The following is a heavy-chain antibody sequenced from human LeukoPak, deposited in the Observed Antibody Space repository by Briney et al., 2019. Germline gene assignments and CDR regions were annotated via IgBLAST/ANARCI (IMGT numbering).Heavy chain of an antibody. CDR2: IKPDGSAK. D-gene: IGHD6-19*01. J-gene: IGHJ4*02. CDR3: ARGSGWYSIDD. CDR1: GFTFSSYW. V-gene: IGHV3-7*04. Sequence: PGGSLRLSCAASGFTFSSYWMSWVRQAPGKGLEWVANIKPDGSAKYYVDSVKGRFTISRDNAKNSLYLQMDSLRADDTAVYYCARGSGWYSIDDWGQGTLITVSS.